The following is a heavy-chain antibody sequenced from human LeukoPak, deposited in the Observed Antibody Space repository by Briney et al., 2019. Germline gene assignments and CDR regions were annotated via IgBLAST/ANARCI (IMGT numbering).Heavy chain of an antibody. V-gene: IGHV3-48*03. CDR3: ARDRTIMVQDV. CDR2: ISSGGYTI. D-gene: IGHD3-10*01. J-gene: IGHJ6*04. Sequence: GGSLRLSCAASGFTFSSYEMNWVRQAPGKGLEWVSYISSGGYTIYYADSVKGRFTISRENAKNSLFLQMNSLKAEDTADYYCARDRTIMVQDVWGKGTTVTVSS. CDR1: GFTFSSYE.